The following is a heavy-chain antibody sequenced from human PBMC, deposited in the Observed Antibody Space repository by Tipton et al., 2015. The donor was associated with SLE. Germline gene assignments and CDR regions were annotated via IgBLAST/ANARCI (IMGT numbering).Heavy chain of an antibody. CDR3: ARDRGVTGTDAFDI. D-gene: IGHD1-20*01. CDR1: GFTFRNYA. J-gene: IGHJ3*02. CDR2: ITSSGSTM. V-gene: IGHV3-48*03. Sequence: SLRLSCAASGFTFRNYAINWVRQAPGKGLEWVSHITSSGSTMYNEDSVKGRFTISRDNAKNSLFLQMNSLRAEDTAIYYCARDRGVTGTDAFDIWGQGTMVTVSS.